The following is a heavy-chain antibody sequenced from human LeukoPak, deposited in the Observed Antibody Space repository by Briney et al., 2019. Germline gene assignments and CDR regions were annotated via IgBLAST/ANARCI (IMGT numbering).Heavy chain of an antibody. V-gene: IGHV1-24*01. Sequence: GGSLRLSCAASGFTFSSYEMNWVRQAPGKGLEWMGGFDPEDGETIYAQKFQGRVTMTEDTSTDTAYMELSSLRSEDTAVYYCATPLSPSDAFDIWGQGTMVTVSS. CDR1: GFTFSSYE. CDR2: FDPEDGET. CDR3: ATPLSPSDAFDI. J-gene: IGHJ3*02.